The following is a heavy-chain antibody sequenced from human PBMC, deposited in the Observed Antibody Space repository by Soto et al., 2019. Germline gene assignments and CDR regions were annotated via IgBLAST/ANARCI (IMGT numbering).Heavy chain of an antibody. V-gene: IGHV1-69*01. Sequence: QVQLVQSGAEVKKPGSSVTVSCKASGVTFSSYAISWVRQAPGQGLEWMGGIIPIFGTANYAQKFQGSVTITADETTSTAYMELSSLRSEDTAVYYFARDDRRIEAAGEHESFDYWGQGTLVTVSS. D-gene: IGHD6-13*01. CDR2: IIPIFGTA. CDR3: ARDDRRIEAAGEHESFDY. CDR1: GVTFSSYA. J-gene: IGHJ4*02.